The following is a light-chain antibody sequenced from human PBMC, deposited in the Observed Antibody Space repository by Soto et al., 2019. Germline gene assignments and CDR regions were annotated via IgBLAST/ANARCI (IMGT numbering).Light chain of an antibody. CDR1: NTDVGGYNY. Sequence: QSALTQPASVSGSPGQSITVSCTGTNTDVGGYNYVSWYQHRPGKAPRLMIYEVRNRLSGVSNRFSGSKSGNTASLTISGLQSEDEADYYYTSYTPTGALVFGSGTKVTVL. J-gene: IGLJ6*01. CDR3: TSYTPTGALV. V-gene: IGLV2-14*01. CDR2: EVR.